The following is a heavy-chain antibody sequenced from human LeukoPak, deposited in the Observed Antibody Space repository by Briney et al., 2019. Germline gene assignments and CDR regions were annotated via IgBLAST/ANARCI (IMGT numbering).Heavy chain of an antibody. D-gene: IGHD3-22*01. V-gene: IGHV4-34*01. CDR3: ARSYDSSGYYPADDAFDI. CDR2: INHSGST. J-gene: IGHJ3*02. CDR1: GGSFSGYY. Sequence: SETLSLTCAVYGGSFSGYYWSWIRQPPGKGLEWIGEINHSGSTNYNPSLKSRVTISVDTSKNQFSLKLSSVTAADTAVYCCARSYDSSGYYPADDAFDIWGQGTMVTVSS.